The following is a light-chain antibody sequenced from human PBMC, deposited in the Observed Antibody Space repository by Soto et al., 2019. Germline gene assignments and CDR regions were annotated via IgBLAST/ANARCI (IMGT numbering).Light chain of an antibody. CDR3: QQYNIWPPIT. Sequence: EIVLTQSPATLYVSPGERVALSCRASQSVRTNLAWYQQKPGQAPRLLMYGVSTRATGIPARFSGSGSGTDFTLTISSLQSEDFAVYYCQQYNIWPPITFGQGTRLEIK. V-gene: IGKV3-15*01. CDR1: QSVRTN. J-gene: IGKJ5*01. CDR2: GVS.